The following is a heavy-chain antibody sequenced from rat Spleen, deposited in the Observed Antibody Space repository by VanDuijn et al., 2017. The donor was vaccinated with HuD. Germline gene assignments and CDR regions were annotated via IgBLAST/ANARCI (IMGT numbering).Heavy chain of an antibody. J-gene: IGHJ2*01. D-gene: IGHD1-4*01. Sequence: EVQLVESGGGLVQPGSPLKLSCAASGFTFSDYNMAWVRQAPGKGLEWVASISNTGDTFYPDSVKGRFSISRADAKSTIYLYMNSLRSEDTATYYCSPLPGYNLDYWGQGVMVTASS. CDR3: SPLPGYNLDY. CDR2: ISNTGDT. V-gene: IGHV5-20*01. CDR1: GFTFSDYN.